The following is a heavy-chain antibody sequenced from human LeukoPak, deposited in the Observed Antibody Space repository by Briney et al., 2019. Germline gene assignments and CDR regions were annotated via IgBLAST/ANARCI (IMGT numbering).Heavy chain of an antibody. V-gene: IGHV3-66*01. CDR3: ARANFHVAFDI. CDR2: IYSGGST. J-gene: IGHJ3*02. Sequence: GGSLRLSCVASGFTFSDYEMNWVRQAPGKGLEWVSVIYSGGSTYYPDSVKGRFTISRDNSKNTLYLQMNSLRAEDTAVYYCARANFHVAFDIWGQGTMVTVSS. CDR1: GFTFSDYE.